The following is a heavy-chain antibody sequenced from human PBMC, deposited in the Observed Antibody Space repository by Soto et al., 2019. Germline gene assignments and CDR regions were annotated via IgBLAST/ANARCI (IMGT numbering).Heavy chain of an antibody. CDR1: GFTFSSYS. CDR3: ARDQVPGLDAFDI. J-gene: IGHJ3*02. CDR2: ISRSAGNT. Sequence: LRLSCAASGFTFSSYSMNWVRQAPGKGLEWVSSISRSAGNTYYADSVKGRFTISRDNAKNSMYLQMNSLRAEDTAVYYCARDQVPGLDAFDIWGQGTMVTVSS. V-gene: IGHV3-21*01.